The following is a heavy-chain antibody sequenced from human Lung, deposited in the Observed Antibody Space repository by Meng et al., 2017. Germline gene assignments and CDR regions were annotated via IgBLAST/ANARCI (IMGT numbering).Heavy chain of an antibody. V-gene: IGHV4-4*02. Sequence: GEAQELGPGLGKPSGPLSLPRGSSGGSISSSNWWRWVRQPPGKGLEWIGEIYHSGSTNYNPSLKSRVTISVDKSKNQFSLKLSSVTAADTAVYYCARGSITMVRGVSVFDPWGQGTLVTVSS. CDR2: IYHSGST. J-gene: IGHJ5*02. CDR3: ARGSITMVRGVSVFDP. CDR1: GGSISSSNW. D-gene: IGHD3-10*01.